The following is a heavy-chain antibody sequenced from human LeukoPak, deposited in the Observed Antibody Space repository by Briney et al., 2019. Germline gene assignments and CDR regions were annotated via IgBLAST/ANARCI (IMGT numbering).Heavy chain of an antibody. CDR3: ARADSYGYYYYYYYGMDV. J-gene: IGHJ6*02. V-gene: IGHV3-7*01. CDR1: GFTFSSYW. Sequence: GGSLRLSCAAFGFTFSSYWMSWVRQAPGKGLEWVANIKQDGSEKYYVDSVKGRFTISRDNAKNSLYLQMNSLRAEDTAVYYCARADSYGYYYYYYYGMDVWGQGTTVTVSS. CDR2: IKQDGSEK. D-gene: IGHD5-18*01.